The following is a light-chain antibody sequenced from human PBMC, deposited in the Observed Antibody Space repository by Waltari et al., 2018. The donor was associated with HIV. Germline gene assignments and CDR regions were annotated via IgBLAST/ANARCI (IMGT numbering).Light chain of an antibody. J-gene: IGLJ3*02. CDR3: GSYAGSYTLV. CDR1: SSHVGGYTY. V-gene: IGLV2-11*01. Sequence: QSALPQPRSVSVSPGQSVPISCTGTSSHVGGYTYVSWYQQHPGKAPKLMIYDVSKRPSGVPDRFSGSKSGNTASLTISGLQAEDEADYYCGSYAGSYTLVFGGGTKLTVL. CDR2: DVS.